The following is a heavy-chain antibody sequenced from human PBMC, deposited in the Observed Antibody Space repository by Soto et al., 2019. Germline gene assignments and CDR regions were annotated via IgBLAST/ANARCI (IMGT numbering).Heavy chain of an antibody. V-gene: IGHV4-4*02. Sequence: QVQLQESGPGLVKPSETLSLTCTVSGAPITTTKWWAWVRLPPGKGLEWIGELSRGDERSSNPSLEGRFTMSLDMSNNHFSLRLTSVTAADTAIYYCATPTISYPWGVWGPGTSVTVSS. CDR1: GAPITTTKW. J-gene: IGHJ4*02. D-gene: IGHD3-16*01. CDR3: ATPTISYPWGV. CDR2: LSRGDER.